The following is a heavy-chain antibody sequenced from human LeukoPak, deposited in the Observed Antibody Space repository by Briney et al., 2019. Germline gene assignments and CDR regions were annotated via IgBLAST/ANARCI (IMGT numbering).Heavy chain of an antibody. CDR3: ARAYVSYSFDY. D-gene: IGHD1-26*01. J-gene: IGHJ4*02. V-gene: IGHV4-59*01. CDR2: GSYSGST. CDR1: GGSISSYY. Sequence: PSETLSLTCTVSGGSISSYYWNWMRQPPGKGLEWIGYGSYSGSTDYNPSLKSRVTISVDTSKNQFSLKLSSVTAADTAVYYCARAYVSYSFDYWGQGTLVTVSS.